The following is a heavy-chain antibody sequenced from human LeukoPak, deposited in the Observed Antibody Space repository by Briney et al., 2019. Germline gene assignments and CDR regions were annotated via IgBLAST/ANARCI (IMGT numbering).Heavy chain of an antibody. CDR1: GFTFSSYG. J-gene: IGHJ6*02. CDR3: AKELPAPYQLLSYYYYGVDV. D-gene: IGHD2-2*01. Sequence: GGSPRLSCAASGFTFSSYGMHWVRQAPGKGLEWVAFIRYDGSNKYYADSVKGRFTISRDNSKNTLYLQMNSLRAEDTAVYYCAKELPAPYQLLSYYYYGVDVWGQGTTVTVSS. V-gene: IGHV3-30*02. CDR2: IRYDGSNK.